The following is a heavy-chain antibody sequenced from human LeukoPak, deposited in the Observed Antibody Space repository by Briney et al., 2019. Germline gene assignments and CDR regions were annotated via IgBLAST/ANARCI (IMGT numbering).Heavy chain of an antibody. Sequence: GGSLRLSCAASGFSNSALNWVRQAPGQGLEWISTISNTGVATYYADSVKGRFTISRDTFRDTLLLQMNSLRADDTAVYYCVKSAGKDGYRDVLDIWGQGTVVTVSS. CDR3: VKSAGKDGYRDVLDI. CDR2: ISNTGVAT. CDR1: GFSNSA. J-gene: IGHJ3*02. D-gene: IGHD5-24*01. V-gene: IGHV3-23*05.